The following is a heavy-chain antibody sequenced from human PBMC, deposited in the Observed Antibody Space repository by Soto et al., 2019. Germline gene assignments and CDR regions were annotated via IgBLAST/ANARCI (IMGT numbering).Heavy chain of an antibody. V-gene: IGHV3-23*01. D-gene: IGHD6-19*01. CDR1: GFAFSNYA. CDR2: ISHTAGTT. CDR3: ASKKQWLAFDL. J-gene: IGHJ2*01. Sequence: EVQLLESGGGLVQPGGSLRLSCAASGFAFSNYAVSWVRQAPGKGLEWVSAISHTAGTTYYADSVKGRFTISRDNSKNTLYLQMNNLSPDDTAVYYCASKKQWLAFDLWGRCTLVTVSS.